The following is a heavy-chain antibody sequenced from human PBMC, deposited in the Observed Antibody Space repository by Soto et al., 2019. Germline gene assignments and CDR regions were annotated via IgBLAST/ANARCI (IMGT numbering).Heavy chain of an antibody. V-gene: IGHV4-34*01. D-gene: IGHD2-15*01. CDR2: INHSGST. CDR1: GGSFSGYY. Sequence: QVQLQQWGAGLLKPSETLSLTCAVYGGSFSGYYWSWIRQPPGKGLEWIGEINHSGSTNYNPSLKSRVTISVDTSKTQFSLKLSSVTAADTAVYYCARSLGYCSGGSCYSPFDYWGQGTLVTVSS. CDR3: ARSLGYCSGGSCYSPFDY. J-gene: IGHJ4*02.